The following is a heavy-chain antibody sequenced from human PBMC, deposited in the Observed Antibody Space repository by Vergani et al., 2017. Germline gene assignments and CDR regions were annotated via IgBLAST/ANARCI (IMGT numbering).Heavy chain of an antibody. CDR2: ISGSGGST. CDR1: GFTFSSYA. V-gene: IGHV3-23*04. D-gene: IGHD6-13*01. J-gene: IGHJ1*01. Sequence: EVQLVESGGGLVQPGGSLRLSCAASGFTFSSYAMSWVRQAPGKGLERVSAISGSGGSTYYADSVKGRFTISRDNSKNTLYLQMNSLRAEDTAVYYCAKDRSLAAAGLKYFQHWGQGTLVTVSS. CDR3: AKDRSLAAAGLKYFQH.